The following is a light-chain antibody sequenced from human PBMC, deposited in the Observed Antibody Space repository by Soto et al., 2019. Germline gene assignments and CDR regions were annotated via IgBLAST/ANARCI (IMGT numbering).Light chain of an antibody. Sequence: EIVMTQSPATLSVSPGARAPLSCRARQRLASNYLAWYQQRPGQAPRLLLYGVSSRATGIPARFSGSGSGTEFTLTISSLQSEDFAVYYCQQYNNWPQTFGQGTKVDIK. V-gene: IGKV3D-15*01. CDR2: GVS. J-gene: IGKJ1*01. CDR3: QQYNNWPQT. CDR1: QRLASNY.